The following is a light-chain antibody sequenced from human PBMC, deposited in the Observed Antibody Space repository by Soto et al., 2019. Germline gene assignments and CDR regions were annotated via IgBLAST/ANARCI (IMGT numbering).Light chain of an antibody. CDR3: QQYNNWPRT. J-gene: IGKJ1*01. V-gene: IGKV3-15*01. CDR2: GAS. CDR1: QSVSNN. Sequence: EIVLTQSPGTLSLSPGERATLSCRASQSVSNNYLAWYQQKPGQPPRLLIYGASTRATAIPVRFSGSGSGTEFTLPISSLQSEDFAVYYCQQYNNWPRTFGQGTKVDI.